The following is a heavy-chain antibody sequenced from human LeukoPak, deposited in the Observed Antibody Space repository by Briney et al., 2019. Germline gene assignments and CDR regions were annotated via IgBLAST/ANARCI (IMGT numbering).Heavy chain of an antibody. CDR3: GRSFGNYYGSGTPPLYFDY. D-gene: IGHD3-10*01. Sequence: ASGKVSFNAAGYTFTNYGISWGRQAPGQGVEWRGWISAHNGNANYSQKFSARVTITTDTSTSIAYMELRSLRYDDTAVYFCGRSFGNYYGSGTPPLYFDYWGQGTLVTVSS. J-gene: IGHJ4*02. CDR2: ISAHNGNA. CDR1: GYTFTNYG. V-gene: IGHV1-18*01.